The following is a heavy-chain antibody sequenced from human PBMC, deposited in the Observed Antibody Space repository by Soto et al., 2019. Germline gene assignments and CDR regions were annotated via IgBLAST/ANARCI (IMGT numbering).Heavy chain of an antibody. CDR3: ARDYGDKGYFDY. CDR1: GGSISSYY. V-gene: IGHV4-59*01. D-gene: IGHD4-17*01. CDR2: NYYSGST. J-gene: IGHJ4*02. Sequence: SETLSLTCTVSGGSISSYYWSWIRQPPGKGLEWIGYNYYSGSTNYNPSLKSRVTISVDTSENQFSLKLSSVTAADTAVHYCARDYGDKGYFDYWGQGTLVTVSS.